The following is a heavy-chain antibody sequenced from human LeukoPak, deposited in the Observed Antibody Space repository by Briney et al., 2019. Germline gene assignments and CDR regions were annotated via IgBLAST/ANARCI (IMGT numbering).Heavy chain of an antibody. D-gene: IGHD3-10*01. CDR3: ARGRGTMVRGVAYYYYYMDV. V-gene: IGHV4-39*01. CDR1: GGSISRSSYY. J-gene: IGHJ6*03. Sequence: SETLSLTCTVSGGSISRSSYYWGWIRQPPGKGLEWIGSIFYSGSTYYNPSLKSRVSISVDTSKNQFSLKLSSVTAADTAVYYCARGRGTMVRGVAYYYYYMDVWGKGTTVTVSS. CDR2: IFYSGST.